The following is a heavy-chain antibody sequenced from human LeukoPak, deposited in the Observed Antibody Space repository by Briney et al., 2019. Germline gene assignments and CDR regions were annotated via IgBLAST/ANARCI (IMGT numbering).Heavy chain of an antibody. CDR2: IDPSDSFI. D-gene: IGHD6-19*01. V-gene: IGHV5-10-1*01. J-gene: IGHJ5*01. CDR3: ARQPPRGYNSAWFDS. Sequence: GESLKISCKGSGYRFPNFWLTWVRQLPGKGLEWMGRIDPSDSFINYNPSFQGHVTISADKSSNTAYLQWSSLKASDTAVYYCARQPPRGYNSAWFDSWGQGTLVTVSS. CDR1: GYRFPNFW.